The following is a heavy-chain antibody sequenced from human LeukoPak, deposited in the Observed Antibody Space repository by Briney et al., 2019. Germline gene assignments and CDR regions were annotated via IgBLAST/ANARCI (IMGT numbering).Heavy chain of an antibody. Sequence: SETLSLTCVVYGGSFSGYYWSWIHQPPGKGLEWIGEINHSGSTNYNPSLKSRVTISVDTSKNQFSLKLSSVTAADTAVYYCARALAAAGSNYYYYMDVWGKGTTVTVSS. V-gene: IGHV4-34*01. CDR3: ARALAAAGSNYYYYMDV. CDR1: GGSFSGYY. D-gene: IGHD6-13*01. J-gene: IGHJ6*03. CDR2: INHSGST.